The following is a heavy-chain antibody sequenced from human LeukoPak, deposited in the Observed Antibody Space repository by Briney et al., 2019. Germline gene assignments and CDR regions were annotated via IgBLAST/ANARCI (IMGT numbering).Heavy chain of an antibody. CDR2: INQDGSEK. CDR3: GRGMDY. Sequence: QPGRSLRLSCAASGFTFSNYWMSWVRQAPGKGLEWVANINQDGSEKYYVDSVKGRFTISRDNAKNSVYLQMNSLRGEDTAVYYCGRGMDYWGQGTLVTVSS. J-gene: IGHJ4*02. CDR1: GFTFSNYW. V-gene: IGHV3-7*05.